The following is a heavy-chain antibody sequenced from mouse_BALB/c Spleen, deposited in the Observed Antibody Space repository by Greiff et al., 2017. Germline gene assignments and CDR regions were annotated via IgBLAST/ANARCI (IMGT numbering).Heavy chain of an antibody. Sequence: ESGPGLVKPSQSLSLTCTVTGYSITSDYAWNWIRQFPGNKLEWMGYISYSGSTSYNPSLKSRISITRDTSKNQFFLQLNSVTTEDTATYYCATYYGNFDYWGQGTTLTVSS. CDR1: GYSITSDYA. D-gene: IGHD2-10*01. V-gene: IGHV3-2*02. CDR3: ATYYGNFDY. CDR2: ISYSGST. J-gene: IGHJ2*01.